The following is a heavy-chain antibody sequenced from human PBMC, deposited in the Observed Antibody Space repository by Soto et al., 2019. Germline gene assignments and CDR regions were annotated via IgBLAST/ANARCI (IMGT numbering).Heavy chain of an antibody. CDR3: ARGDRGDIVGAIGY. CDR2: ISYDGSNK. D-gene: IGHD2-15*01. V-gene: IGHV3-30-3*01. Sequence: LSLSCAASGFTFSSYAMHWVRQAPGKGLEWVAVISYDGSNKYYADSVKGRFTISRDNSKNTLYLQMNSLRAEDTAVYYCARGDRGDIVGAIGYWGQGTLVTVSS. CDR1: GFTFSSYA. J-gene: IGHJ4*02.